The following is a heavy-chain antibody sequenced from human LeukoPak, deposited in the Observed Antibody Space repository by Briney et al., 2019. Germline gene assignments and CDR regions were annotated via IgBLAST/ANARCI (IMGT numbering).Heavy chain of an antibody. CDR1: GFDFNTFA. CDR3: ARDRSPHYYDSSGYGAFNV. Sequence: GGSLRLSCTSSGFDFNTFAMKWVRQAPGKGLEWVSGISASGSRTYYGGAAKGRFTISRDDSKNMLFLDMNNLRAEDTARYFCARDRSPHYYDSSGYGAFNVWGQGTMVTVSS. V-gene: IGHV3-23*01. CDR2: ISASGSRT. D-gene: IGHD3-22*01. J-gene: IGHJ3*01.